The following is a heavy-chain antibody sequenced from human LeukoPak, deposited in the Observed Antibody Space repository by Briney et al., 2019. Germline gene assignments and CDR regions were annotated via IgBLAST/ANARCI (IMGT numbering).Heavy chain of an antibody. CDR2: ISGSGGST. Sequence: GGSLRLSCAASGFTFSSYAMSWVRQAPGKGLEWVSVISGSGGSTYYADSVEGRFTISRDNSKNTLYLQMNSLRAEDTAVYYCANLEVYYDSSGYMAPTPFDYWGQGTLVTVSS. V-gene: IGHV3-23*01. CDR3: ANLEVYYDSSGYMAPTPFDY. D-gene: IGHD3-22*01. CDR1: GFTFSSYA. J-gene: IGHJ4*02.